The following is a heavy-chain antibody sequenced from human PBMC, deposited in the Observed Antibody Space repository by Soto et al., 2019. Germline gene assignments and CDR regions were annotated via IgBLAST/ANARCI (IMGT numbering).Heavy chain of an antibody. CDR1: GFTVSTSY. V-gene: IGHV3-53*01. D-gene: IGHD7-27*01. CDR2: IYSGDGA. CDR3: ARAASGDAFDI. Sequence: GGSLRLSCAASGFTVSTSYMSWVRQAPGKGLEWVSIIYSGDGAYFADSVKGRFTISRDNSKNTLYLQMNSLRAEDTAVYYCARAASGDAFDIWGQGTMVTVSS. J-gene: IGHJ3*02.